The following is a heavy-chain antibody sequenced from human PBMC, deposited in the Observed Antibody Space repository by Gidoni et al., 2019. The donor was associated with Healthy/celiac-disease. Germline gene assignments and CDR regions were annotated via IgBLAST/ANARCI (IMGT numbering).Heavy chain of an antibody. V-gene: IGHV3-48*03. CDR1: GFTFSSYE. CDR2: ISSSGSTI. D-gene: IGHD3-10*01. J-gene: IGHJ6*02. Sequence: EVQLVESGGGLVQPGGSLRLSCAASGFTFSSYEMNWVRQAPGKGLEWVSYISSSGSTIYYADSVKGRFTISRDNAKNSLYLQMNSLRAEDTAVYYCARDRGEWFGELIPYYYYGMDVWGQGTTVTVSS. CDR3: ARDRGEWFGELIPYYYYGMDV.